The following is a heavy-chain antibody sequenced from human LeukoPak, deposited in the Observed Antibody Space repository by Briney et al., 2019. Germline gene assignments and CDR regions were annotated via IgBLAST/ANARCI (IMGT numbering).Heavy chain of an antibody. J-gene: IGHJ4*02. D-gene: IGHD1-1*01. CDR3: ARGCTTGTTTHY. V-gene: IGHV1-18*01. Sequence: ASVKVSCKASGYTFTSYDISWVRQAPGQGLEWMGWISAYNGNTNFAQNLQGRVTMTTDTSTSTAYMELRSLRSDDTAVYYCARGCTTGTTTHYWGQGTLVTVSS. CDR2: ISAYNGNT. CDR1: GYTFTSYD.